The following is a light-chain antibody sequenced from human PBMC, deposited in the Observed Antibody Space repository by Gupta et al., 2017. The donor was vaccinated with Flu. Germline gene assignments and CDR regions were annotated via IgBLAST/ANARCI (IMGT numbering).Light chain of an antibody. Sequence: MIYEVSNRPSGVSSRFSGSKSGNTASLTISGLQAEDEADYYCSSYSSGTTYVFGTGTKVTVL. J-gene: IGLJ1*01. CDR3: SSYSSGTTYV. CDR2: EVS. V-gene: IGLV2-14*01.